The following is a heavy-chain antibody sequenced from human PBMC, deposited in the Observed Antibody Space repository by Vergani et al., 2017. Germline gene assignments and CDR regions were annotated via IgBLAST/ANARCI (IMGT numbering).Heavy chain of an antibody. V-gene: IGHV1-69*02. CDR2: VIPHLAIT. CDR1: GGTFGSHT. D-gene: IGHD3-22*01. CDR3: AGGGNDYDSTGFGPGGSFD. J-gene: IGHJ4*02. Sequence: QVQLEQSGAEVKKPGSSVTVSCRASGGTFGSHTISWLRQAPGQGLEWVGSVIPHLAITTLAQHLQGRVIITADKSTDTAYMELLSLRPEDTAVYYCAGGGNDYDSTGFGPGGSFDWGAGTLVAVSS.